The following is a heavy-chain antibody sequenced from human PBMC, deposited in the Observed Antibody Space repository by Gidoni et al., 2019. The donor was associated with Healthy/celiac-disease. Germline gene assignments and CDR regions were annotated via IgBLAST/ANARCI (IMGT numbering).Heavy chain of an antibody. Sequence: QLQLQESGPGLVKPSETLSLTCTVSGGSISSSSYYWGWIRQPPGKGLEWIGSIYYSGSTYYNPSLKSRVTISVDTSKNQFSLKLSSVTAADTAVYYCARPGGPYDAFDIWGQGTMVTVSS. J-gene: IGHJ3*02. V-gene: IGHV4-39*01. CDR1: GGSISSSSYY. D-gene: IGHD2-15*01. CDR3: ARPGGPYDAFDI. CDR2: IYYSGST.